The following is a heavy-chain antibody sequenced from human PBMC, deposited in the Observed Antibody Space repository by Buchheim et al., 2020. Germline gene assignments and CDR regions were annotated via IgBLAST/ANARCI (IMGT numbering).Heavy chain of an antibody. D-gene: IGHD6-13*01. CDR1: GFTFSAYA. Sequence: EVQLVDSGGGLVQPGGSLRLSCAASGFTFSAYAMNWVRQAPGKGLEWVSYINANSDTIYYADSVKGRFTISRDNVENSLYLQMSGLRADDTAVYYCARDHRWAFDHWGQGTL. CDR2: INANSDTI. V-gene: IGHV3-48*01. CDR3: ARDHRWAFDH. J-gene: IGHJ4*02.